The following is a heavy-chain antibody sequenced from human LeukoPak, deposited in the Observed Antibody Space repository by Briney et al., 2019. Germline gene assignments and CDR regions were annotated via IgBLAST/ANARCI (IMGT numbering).Heavy chain of an antibody. D-gene: IGHD2-15*01. CDR3: ARISQSSGGFYY. CDR1: GGSISSSSYY. CDR2: IYYSGST. V-gene: IGHV4-39*07. J-gene: IGHJ4*02. Sequence: PSETLSLTCTVSGGSISSSSYYCDWIRQPPGKGLEWIGSIYYSGSTYYNRSLKSRVTISVDTSKNQFSLKLSSVTAADTAVYYCARISQSSGGFYYWGQGTLVTVSS.